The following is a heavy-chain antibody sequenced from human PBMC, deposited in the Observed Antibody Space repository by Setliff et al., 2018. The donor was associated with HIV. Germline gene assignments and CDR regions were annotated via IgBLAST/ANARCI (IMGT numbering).Heavy chain of an antibody. Sequence: GASVKVSCKASGYTFTTYSMNWVRQAPGQGLEWLGWINPNTGNPTYAQGFTGRFVFSVDTPVSTAYLQIFSLKAEDTAVYYCTRDHTPPPNYDFWSGQIDLRNIFYYMDVWGTGTPVTVSS. CDR3: TRDHTPPPNYDFWSGQIDLRNIFYYMDV. D-gene: IGHD3-3*01. V-gene: IGHV7-4-1*01. CDR2: INPNTGNP. CDR1: GYTFTTYS. J-gene: IGHJ6*03.